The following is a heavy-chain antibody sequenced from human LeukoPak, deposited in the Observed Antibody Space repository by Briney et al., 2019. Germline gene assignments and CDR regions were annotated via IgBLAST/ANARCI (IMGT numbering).Heavy chain of an antibody. V-gene: IGHV3-66*01. J-gene: IGHJ4*02. Sequence: GGSLGLSCAASGFTVSSNYMSWVRQAPGKGLEWVSVIYSGGYTYYADSVKGRFTISRDNSKNTLYLQMNSLRAEDTAVYYCARVGDILTGYYFFDYWGQGTLVTVSS. CDR1: GFTVSSNY. CDR2: IYSGGYT. D-gene: IGHD3-9*01. CDR3: ARVGDILTGYYFFDY.